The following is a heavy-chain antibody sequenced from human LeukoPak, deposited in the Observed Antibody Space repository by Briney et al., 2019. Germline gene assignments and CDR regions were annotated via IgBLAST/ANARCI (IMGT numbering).Heavy chain of an antibody. CDR2: ISSSGSGGNT. D-gene: IGHD1-26*01. J-gene: IGHJ4*02. Sequence: HPGGSLRLSCAASGVTLSSYAMSWARQAPGKGLEWVSGISSSGSGGNTYYADSVKGRFTTSRDNSKNTLYLQMNSLRAEDTAVYYCARRRFNGRGSYLGDYWGQGTLVTASS. CDR3: ARRRFNGRGSYLGDY. CDR1: GVTLSSYA. V-gene: IGHV3-23*01.